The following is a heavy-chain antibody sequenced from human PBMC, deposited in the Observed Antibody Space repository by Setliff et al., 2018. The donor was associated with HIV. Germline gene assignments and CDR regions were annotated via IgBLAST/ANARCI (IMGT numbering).Heavy chain of an antibody. J-gene: IGHJ4*02. CDR3: ARGGRPLPLDS. Sequence: GASVKVSCKASGGSFTTYTVTWVRQAPGLGLEWIGGIIPVSGTTYYARKFQGRVSMTADASTTTAYMELSSLNPNDTAVYYCARGGRPLPLDSWGQGTLVTVSS. CDR2: IIPVSGTT. CDR1: GGSFTTYT. D-gene: IGHD6-25*01. V-gene: IGHV1-69*13.